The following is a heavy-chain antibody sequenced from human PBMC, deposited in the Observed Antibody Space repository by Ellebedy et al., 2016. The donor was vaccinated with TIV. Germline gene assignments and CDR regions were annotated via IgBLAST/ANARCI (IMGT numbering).Heavy chain of an antibody. CDR3: ARVNNSGWYPPFDY. CDR1: GFTFSSYW. V-gene: IGHV3-7*04. Sequence: GGSLRLSCAASGFTFSSYWMSWVRQAPGNGLEWVANIKQDGSEKYYVVSVKGRFTISRDNAKNSLYLQMNSLIAEDTAVYYCARVNNSGWYPPFDYWGQGTLVTVSS. J-gene: IGHJ4*02. D-gene: IGHD6-19*01. CDR2: IKQDGSEK.